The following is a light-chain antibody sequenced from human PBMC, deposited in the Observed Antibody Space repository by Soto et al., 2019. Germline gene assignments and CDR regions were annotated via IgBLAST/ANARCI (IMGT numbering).Light chain of an antibody. CDR2: ANN. Sequence: QSVLTQPPSVSTTPGQRVTISCSGSSSDIGDNYVSWFQQLPGTAPKLVIYANNKRPSGIPDRFSGSKSGTSATLGITGLQTGDEADYYCGTWDTTLSAGVFGTGTKLTVL. J-gene: IGLJ1*01. CDR3: GTWDTTLSAGV. CDR1: SSDIGDNY. V-gene: IGLV1-51*01.